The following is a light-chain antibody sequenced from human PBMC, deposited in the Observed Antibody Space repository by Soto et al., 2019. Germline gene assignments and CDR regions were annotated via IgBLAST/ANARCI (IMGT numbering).Light chain of an antibody. CDR3: AAWDDSRNGYV. CDR2: YDD. V-gene: IGLV1-36*01. CDR1: SSNIGNNA. Sequence: QSVLTQPPSVSEAPRQRVTISCSGSSSNIGNNAVNWYQQLPGKAPKLLIYYDDLLPSGVSDRFSGSKSGTSASLAISGLQSEEVADYYCAAWDDSRNGYVFGTGTNVTV. J-gene: IGLJ1*01.